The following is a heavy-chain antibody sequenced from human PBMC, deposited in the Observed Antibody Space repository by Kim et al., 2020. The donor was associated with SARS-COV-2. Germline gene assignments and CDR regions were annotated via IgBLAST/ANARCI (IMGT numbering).Heavy chain of an antibody. V-gene: IGHV1-18*01. CDR3: ARDLLSRITGTWSRFDY. J-gene: IGHJ4*02. Sequence: LQGRVTMTTDTSTSTAYMELRSLRSDDTAVYYCARDLLSRITGTWSRFDYWGQGTLVTVSS. D-gene: IGHD1-7*01.